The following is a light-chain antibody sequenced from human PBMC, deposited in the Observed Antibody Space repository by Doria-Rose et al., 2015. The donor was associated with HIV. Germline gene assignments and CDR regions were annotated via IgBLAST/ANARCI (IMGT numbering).Light chain of an antibody. CDR2: QDT. J-gene: IGLJ2*01. CDR3: QAWDSSTVV. V-gene: IGLV3-1*01. CDR1: KLGDKY. Sequence: SYELTQLPSVSVSPGQTASITCSGTKLGDKYASWYQQKPGKSPVLVIYQDTKRPSGIPERFSGANSGNTATLTISGTQAMDEADYYCQAWDSSTVVFGGGTKLTAL.